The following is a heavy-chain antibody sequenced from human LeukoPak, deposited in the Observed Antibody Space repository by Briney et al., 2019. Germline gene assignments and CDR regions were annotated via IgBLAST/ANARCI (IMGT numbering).Heavy chain of an antibody. CDR1: GFTFSTYW. CDR3: APHAGTVGY. J-gene: IGHJ4*02. CDR2: IKEDGSEK. V-gene: IGHV3-7*02. Sequence: GGSLRLSCAASGFTFSTYWMNWVRQAPGKGLEWVANIKEDGSEKNNVDSVKGRFTISRDNAKKSLSLQMNSLRAEDTAVYYCAPHAGTVGYWGQGTLVTVSS. D-gene: IGHD1-26*01.